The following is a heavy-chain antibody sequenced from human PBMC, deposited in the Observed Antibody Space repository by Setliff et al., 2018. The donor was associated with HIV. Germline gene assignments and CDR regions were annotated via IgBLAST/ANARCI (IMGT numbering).Heavy chain of an antibody. V-gene: IGHV1-69*10. CDR3: GGGPPTYGPAAPSSYYYYYGVDV. CDR1: GGTFNNYA. Sequence: SVKVSCKASGGTFNNYAISWVRRAPGQGLEWMGGIIPILGLTNYTQKFQGRVTLTADRSTSTAYMELSSLRSEDTAMYYCGGGPPTYGPAAPSSYYYYYGVDVWGQGTTVTVSS. J-gene: IGHJ6*02. D-gene: IGHD3-10*01. CDR2: IIPILGLT.